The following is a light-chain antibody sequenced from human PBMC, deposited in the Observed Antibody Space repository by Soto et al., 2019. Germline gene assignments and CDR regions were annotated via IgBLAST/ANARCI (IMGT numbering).Light chain of an antibody. CDR3: QQRSNWT. V-gene: IGKV3-11*01. CDR2: DAS. CDR1: QSVSSY. Sequence: EIVLTQSPATLSLSPGERATLSCRASQSVSSYLAWYQQKPGQAPRLLIYDASNRATGIPARFSGSGSGTDFTLTISSLEPEDFAVYYCQQRSNWTFGQGTKVDIK. J-gene: IGKJ1*01.